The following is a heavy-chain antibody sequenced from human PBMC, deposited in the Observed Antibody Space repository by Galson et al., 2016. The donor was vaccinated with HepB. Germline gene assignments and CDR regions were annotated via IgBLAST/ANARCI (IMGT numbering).Heavy chain of an antibody. CDR2: INPDTGNT. CDR3: VRTTRLDRGVIIFDY. D-gene: IGHD3-10*01. V-gene: IGHV1-8*01. Sequence: SVKVSCKASGYTFTDYDFSWVRQAPGQGLEWMGWINPDTGNTGSMQKFQGKFALTRDTTISTVYMELNNLRSEDTAVYYCVRTTRLDRGVIIFDYWGQGTLVIVSS. J-gene: IGHJ4*02. CDR1: GYTFTDYD.